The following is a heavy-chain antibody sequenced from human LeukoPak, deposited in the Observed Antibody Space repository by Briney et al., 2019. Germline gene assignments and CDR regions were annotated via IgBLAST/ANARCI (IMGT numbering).Heavy chain of an antibody. CDR3: SRDLAGKDY. D-gene: IGHD6-13*01. V-gene: IGHV3-7*01. CDR2: MKQDGSEK. Sequence: GGTLRLSCAVSRFTFSTYWMSWVRQAPGKGLEWVANMKQDGSEKYYVDSVKDRFTISRDNAKHSLYPQMNSLRAEDTAMYYCSRDLAGKDYWVQGTLVTVSS. CDR1: RFTFSTYW. J-gene: IGHJ4*02.